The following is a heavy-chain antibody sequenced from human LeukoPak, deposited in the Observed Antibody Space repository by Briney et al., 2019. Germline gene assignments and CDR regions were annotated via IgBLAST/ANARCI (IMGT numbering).Heavy chain of an antibody. Sequence: PSQTLSLTCTVSGDSISSGGYYWSWIRQHPGNGLEWIGYIYYSGSTYYNPSLKSRVTISVDTSKNQFSLKLSSVTAADTAVYYCARAGYYDSSGYYGGYYYYGMDVWGQGTTVTVSS. CDR2: IYYSGST. CDR1: GDSISSGGYY. V-gene: IGHV4-31*03. D-gene: IGHD3-22*01. CDR3: ARAGYYDSSGYYGGYYYYGMDV. J-gene: IGHJ6*02.